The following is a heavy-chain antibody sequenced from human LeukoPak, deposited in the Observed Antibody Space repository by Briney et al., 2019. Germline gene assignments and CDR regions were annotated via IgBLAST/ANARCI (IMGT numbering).Heavy chain of an antibody. CDR3: ARRLLYFGDPDY. D-gene: IGHD3-10*01. V-gene: IGHV4-34*01. Sequence: SSETLSLTCAVYGGSLSGYYWNWIRQPPGRGLEWIGEINHRGSTTYNPSLESRVTISVDTSKNQFTLRLSSVTAADTAVYYCARRLLYFGDPDYWGQGTLVTVSS. CDR1: GGSLSGYY. CDR2: INHRGST. J-gene: IGHJ4*02.